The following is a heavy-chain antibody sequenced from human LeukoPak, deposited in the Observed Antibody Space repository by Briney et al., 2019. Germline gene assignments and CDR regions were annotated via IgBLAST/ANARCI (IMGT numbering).Heavy chain of an antibody. J-gene: IGHJ4*02. D-gene: IGHD3-22*01. CDR1: GFTVSSNY. CDR2: IYSGGST. V-gene: IGHV3-53*01. CDR3: AREGYYDSSGYYYEGARFDY. Sequence: GSLRLSCAASGFTVSSNYMSWVRQAPGKGLEWVSVIYSGGSTYYADSVKGRFTISRDNSKNTLYLQMNSPRAEDTAVYYCAREGYYDSSGYYYEGARFDYWGQGTLVTVSS.